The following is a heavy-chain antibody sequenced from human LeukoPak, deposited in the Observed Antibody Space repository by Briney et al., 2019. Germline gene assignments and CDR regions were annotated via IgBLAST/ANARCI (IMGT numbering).Heavy chain of an antibody. CDR3: ARGSSSSYYYYYMDV. CDR2: MNPNSGNT. J-gene: IGHJ6*03. CDR1: GYTFTSYD. Sequence: ASVKVSCKASGYTFTSYDINWVRQATGQGLEWMGWMNPNSGNTGYAQKFQGRVTITRNTSISTAYMELSSLRSENTAVYYCARGSSSSYYYYYMDVWGKGTTVTVSS. V-gene: IGHV1-8*03. D-gene: IGHD6-6*01.